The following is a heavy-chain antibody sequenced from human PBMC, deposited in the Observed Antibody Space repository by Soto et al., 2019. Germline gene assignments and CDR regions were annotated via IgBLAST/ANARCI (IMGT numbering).Heavy chain of an antibody. J-gene: IGHJ4*02. CDR1: GGSISSGDYY. D-gene: IGHD2-15*01. CDR2: IYYSGST. CDR3: ARARGARYFDY. V-gene: IGHV4-30-4*01. Sequence: QVQLQESGPGLVKPSQTLSLTCTVSGGSISSGDYYWSWIRQPPGKGLEWIGYIYYSGSTYYNPSLKFRVTISVDTSKNPCSLKLSSVTAADTAVYYCARARGARYFDYWGQGTLVTVAS.